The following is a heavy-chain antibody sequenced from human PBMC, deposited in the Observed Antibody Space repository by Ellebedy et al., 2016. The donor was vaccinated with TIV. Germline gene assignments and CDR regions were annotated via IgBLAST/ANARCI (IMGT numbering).Heavy chain of an antibody. Sequence: AASVKVSCKASGGTFSSYSINWVRQAPGQGLEWMGRIIPILDITNYAQNFQGRVTITADKSTSTAYMALSSLRSEDTAVYYCARAPPPRGDRSADAFDIWGQGTMVTVSS. J-gene: IGHJ3*02. D-gene: IGHD7-27*01. V-gene: IGHV1-69*04. CDR1: GGTFSSYS. CDR3: ARAPPPRGDRSADAFDI. CDR2: IIPILDIT.